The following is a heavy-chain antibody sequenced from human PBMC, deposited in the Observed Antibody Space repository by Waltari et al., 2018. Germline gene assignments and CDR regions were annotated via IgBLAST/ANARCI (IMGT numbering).Heavy chain of an antibody. Sequence: QVQLQQWGAGLLKPSETLSLTCAVYGGSFSGYYWSWIRQPPGKGLEWIGEINHSGSTNYNPSLKSRVTISVDTSKNQFSLKLSSVTAADTAVYYCARGRYSCGWYDYWGQGTLVTVSS. CDR1: GGSFSGYY. D-gene: IGHD6-19*01. J-gene: IGHJ4*02. V-gene: IGHV4-34*01. CDR3: ARGRYSCGWYDY. CDR2: INHSGST.